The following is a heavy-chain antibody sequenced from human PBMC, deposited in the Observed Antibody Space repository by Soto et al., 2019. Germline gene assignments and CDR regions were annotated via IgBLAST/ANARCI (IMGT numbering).Heavy chain of an antibody. V-gene: IGHV3-33*01. CDR2: IWYDGSNK. D-gene: IGHD3-22*01. J-gene: IGHJ4*02. CDR3: ARVGVDYYESSGYYFYFHY. CDR1: GFTFNNYG. Sequence: PGGSLRLSCAASGFTFNNYGMHWVRQAPGKGLDWVAVIWYDGSNKYYADSVKGRFTISRDNSKNTLYLQMNSLRAEDTAVYYCARVGVDYYESSGYYFYFHYWAQGTLVTVSS.